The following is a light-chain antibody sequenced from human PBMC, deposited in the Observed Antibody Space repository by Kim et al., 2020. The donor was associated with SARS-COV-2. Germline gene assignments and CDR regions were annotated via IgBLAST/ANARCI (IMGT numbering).Light chain of an antibody. CDR1: QCISSNY. Sequence: SPGERATLSCRASQCISSNYLAWHQQKPGQAPRLLIHGASSRATGIPDRFSGSGSGTDFTLTINRLEPEDFAVFYCQQYGSSPPTFGQGTKVDIK. CDR3: QQYGSSPPT. J-gene: IGKJ1*01. CDR2: GAS. V-gene: IGKV3-20*01.